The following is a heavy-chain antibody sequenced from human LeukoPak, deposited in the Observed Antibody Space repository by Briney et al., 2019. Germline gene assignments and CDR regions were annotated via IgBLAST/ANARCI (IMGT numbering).Heavy chain of an antibody. Sequence: ASVKVSCKASGYTFTSYDINWVRQATGQGLEWMGWMNPNSGNTGYAQKFQGRVTMTRNTSISTAYMELSSLRSEDTAVYYCARRYCSSTSCLNYYYGMDVWGQGTTVTVSS. CDR3: ARRYCSSTSCLNYYYGMDV. V-gene: IGHV1-8*01. CDR2: MNPNSGNT. CDR1: GYTFTSYD. J-gene: IGHJ6*02. D-gene: IGHD2-2*01.